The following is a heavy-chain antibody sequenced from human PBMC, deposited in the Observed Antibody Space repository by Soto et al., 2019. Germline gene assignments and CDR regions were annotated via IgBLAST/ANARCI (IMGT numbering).Heavy chain of an antibody. D-gene: IGHD1-7*01. V-gene: IGHV3-30*18. Sequence: GGSLRLSCQAPGFNFDNYGMHWVRQAPGKGLEWVAVITYDGSNKYYADSVKGRFTISRDNSKNTLSLHLNTLKPEDTAVYHCAKDRVGGTFYTPLGFWGQGTLVTVSS. CDR3: AKDRVGGTFYTPLGF. J-gene: IGHJ4*02. CDR1: GFNFDNYG. CDR2: ITYDGSNK.